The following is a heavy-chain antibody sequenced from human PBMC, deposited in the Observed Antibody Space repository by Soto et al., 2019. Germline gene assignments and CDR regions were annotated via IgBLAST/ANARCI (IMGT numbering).Heavy chain of an antibody. J-gene: IGHJ4*02. CDR2: IHYSGST. CDR1: GTSISSYY. Sequence: VQLQESGPGLVKPSETLSLTCTVSGTSISSYYWSWIRQPPGEGLEWIANIHYSGSTNYNPSRASRVTLSVDTSKHQFSLKMPSVTAADRAMYFCASYNSSARDYWGRGTLVTVSS. V-gene: IGHV4-59*01. CDR3: ASYNSSARDY. D-gene: IGHD1-1*01.